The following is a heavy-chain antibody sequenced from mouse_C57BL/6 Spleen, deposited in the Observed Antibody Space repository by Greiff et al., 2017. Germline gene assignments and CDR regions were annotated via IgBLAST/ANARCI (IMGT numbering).Heavy chain of an antibody. CDR3: ARESTGTPYFDY. CDR2: LWSGGST. D-gene: IGHD4-1*02. J-gene: IGHJ2*01. Sequence: VQLQQSGPGLVQPSQSLSITCTVSGFSFPSYGVHWVRQSPGKGLEWLGVLWSGGSTDYNAACISRLSISKDNTKSQVFLKMNSLQADDTSIYYCARESTGTPYFDYWGQGTTLTVSS. V-gene: IGHV2-2*01. CDR1: GFSFPSYG.